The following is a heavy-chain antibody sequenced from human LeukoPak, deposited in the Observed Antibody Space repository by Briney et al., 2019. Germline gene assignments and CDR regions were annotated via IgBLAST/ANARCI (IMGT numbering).Heavy chain of an antibody. CDR2: IYYSGST. D-gene: IGHD3-16*01. V-gene: IGHV4-59*01. Sequence: MPSETLSLTCTVSGGSISSYYWSWIRQPPGKGLEWIGYIYYSGSTNYNPSLKSRVTISVDTSKNQFSLKLSSVTAADTAVYYCARGGLLGYFQHWGQGTLVTVSS. CDR3: ARGGLLGYFQH. J-gene: IGHJ1*01. CDR1: GGSISSYY.